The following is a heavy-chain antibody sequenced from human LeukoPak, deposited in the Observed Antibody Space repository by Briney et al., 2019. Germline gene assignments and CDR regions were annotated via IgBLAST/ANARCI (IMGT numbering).Heavy chain of an antibody. CDR1: GFSFTNFW. V-gene: IGHV3-7*04. CDR2: IHPEGNEK. J-gene: IGHJ4*02. CDR3: ARGDAFSGDH. Sequence: GGSLRLSCAVSGFSFTNFWMSWVRRAPGRGLEWVANIHPEGNEKYHVESVKGRFTISRDNTKDLLFLQMNGLRVEDTAVYYCARGDAFSGDHWGQGTLVTVSS.